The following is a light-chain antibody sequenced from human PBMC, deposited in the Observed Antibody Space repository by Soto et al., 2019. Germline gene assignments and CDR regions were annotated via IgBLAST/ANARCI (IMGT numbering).Light chain of an antibody. CDR1: NIGRKS. V-gene: IGLV3-21*02. Sequence: SYELTQPPSVSVAPGQTARITCGGNNIGRKSVHWYQQKPGQAPVLVVYDDSDRPSGIPERFSGSNSGNTATLTISRVEAGDEADYYCQVWDSSNDHYVFGTGTKGTVL. CDR2: DDS. J-gene: IGLJ1*01. CDR3: QVWDSSNDHYV.